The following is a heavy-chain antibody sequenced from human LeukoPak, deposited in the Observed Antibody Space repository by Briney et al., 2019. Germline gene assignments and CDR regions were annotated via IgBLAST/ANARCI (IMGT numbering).Heavy chain of an antibody. J-gene: IGHJ4*02. D-gene: IGHD1-20*01. CDR2: ISGSGAGT. V-gene: IGHV3-23*01. CDR3: AKENNWNDGRFNYFDY. CDR1: GFTFSSYA. Sequence: GGSLRLSCAASGFTFSSYAMTWVRQAPGRGLKWVSTISGSGAGTYYADSVKGRFTISRDNSKNTLYLQMNGLRADDTAVYYCAKENNWNDGRFNYFDYWGQGTLVTVPS.